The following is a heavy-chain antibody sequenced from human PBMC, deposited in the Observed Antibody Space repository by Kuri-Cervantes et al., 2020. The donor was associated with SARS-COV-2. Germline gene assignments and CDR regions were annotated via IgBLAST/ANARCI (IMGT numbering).Heavy chain of an antibody. Sequence: SVKVTCKASGGTFSSYAISWVRQAPGQGLEWMGGIIPIFGTANYAQKFQGRVTITADESTSTAYMELSSLRSEDAAVYYCASGYCSSTSCYRSGNRFDPWGQGTTVTVSS. V-gene: IGHV1-69*13. D-gene: IGHD2-2*01. CDR1: GGTFSSYA. CDR3: ASGYCSSTSCYRSGNRFDP. CDR2: IIPIFGTA. J-gene: IGHJ5*02.